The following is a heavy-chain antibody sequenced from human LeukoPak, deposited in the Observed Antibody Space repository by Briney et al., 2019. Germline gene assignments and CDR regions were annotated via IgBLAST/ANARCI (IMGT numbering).Heavy chain of an antibody. V-gene: IGHV4-30-2*01. CDR3: ARDGSSSVNWFDP. D-gene: IGHD6-6*01. CDR2: IYHSGST. CDR1: GGSISSGSYY. J-gene: IGHJ5*02. Sequence: SETLSLTCTVSGGSISSGSYYWSWIRQPPGKGLEWIGYIYHSGSTNYNPSLKSRVTISVDRSKNQFSLKLSSVTAADTAVYYCARDGSSSVNWFDPWGQGTLVTVSS.